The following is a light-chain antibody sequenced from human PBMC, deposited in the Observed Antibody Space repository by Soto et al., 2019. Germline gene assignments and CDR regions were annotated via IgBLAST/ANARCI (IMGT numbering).Light chain of an antibody. Sequence: DIQMTQSPSTLSASVGDRVTITCRASQSISSWLAWYQQKPGKAPKLLIYDVSSLESGVPPRFSGSGSGTEFTLTISRLEAEDVANYYCKQYKSYSYTFGQGTKVEIK. J-gene: IGKJ2*01. CDR3: KQYKSYSYT. CDR1: QSISSW. V-gene: IGKV1-5*01. CDR2: DVS.